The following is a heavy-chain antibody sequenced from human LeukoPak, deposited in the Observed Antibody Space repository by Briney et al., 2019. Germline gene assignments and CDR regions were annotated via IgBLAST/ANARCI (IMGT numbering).Heavy chain of an antibody. J-gene: IGHJ4*02. V-gene: IGHV1-8*01. Sequence: WASVKVSCKASGYTFTSYDINWVRQATGQGLEWMGWMNPNSGNTGYAQKFQGRVTMTRNTSISTAYMELSSLRSEDTAVYYCARGQAGESAILTGYYIDYWGQGTLVTVSS. CDR1: GYTFTSYD. CDR2: MNPNSGNT. CDR3: ARGQAGESAILTGYYIDY. D-gene: IGHD3-9*01.